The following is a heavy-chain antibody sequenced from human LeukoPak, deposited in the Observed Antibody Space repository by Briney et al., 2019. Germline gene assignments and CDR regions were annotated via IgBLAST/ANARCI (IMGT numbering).Heavy chain of an antibody. D-gene: IGHD3-10*01. V-gene: IGHV3-23*01. Sequence: GGSLRLSCAASGFTFSSYSMSWVRQAPGKGLEWVSGISGSAATTYYADSAKGRFTISRDNSKNRLYLQMNSLRVEDTAVYYCAKSVGIITRGALDIWGQGTMVTVSS. CDR3: AKSVGIITRGALDI. J-gene: IGHJ3*02. CDR1: GFTFSSYS. CDR2: ISGSAATT.